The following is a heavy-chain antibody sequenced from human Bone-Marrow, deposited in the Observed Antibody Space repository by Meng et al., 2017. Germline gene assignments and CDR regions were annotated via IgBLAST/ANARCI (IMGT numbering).Heavy chain of an antibody. CDR2: IRSKAYGGAT. D-gene: IGHD3-9*01. J-gene: IGHJ4*02. CDR1: GFTFGDYA. Sequence: GESLKISCTASGFTFGDYAMSWFRQAPGKGLEWVGFIRSKAYGGATEYAASVKGRFTISRDDSKSIAYLQMNSLKTEDTAVYYCTRGNYDILTGYYKFDYWGQGTLVTSPQ. CDR3: TRGNYDILTGYYKFDY. V-gene: IGHV3-49*03.